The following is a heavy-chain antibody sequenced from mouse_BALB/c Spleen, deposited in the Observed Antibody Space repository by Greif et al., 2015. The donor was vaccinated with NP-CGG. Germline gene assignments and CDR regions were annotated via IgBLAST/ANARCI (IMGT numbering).Heavy chain of an antibody. CDR1: GFAFSSYD. CDR3: ARHPTAPYFDY. CDR2: ISSGGSYT. J-gene: IGHJ2*01. D-gene: IGHD1-2*01. Sequence: EVHLVESGGGLVKPGGSLKLSRAASGFAFSSYDMSWVRQTPEKRLEWVATISSGGSYTYYPDSVKGRFTISRDNARNTLYLQMSSLRSEDTALYYCARHPTAPYFDYWGQGTTLTVSS. V-gene: IGHV5-9*02.